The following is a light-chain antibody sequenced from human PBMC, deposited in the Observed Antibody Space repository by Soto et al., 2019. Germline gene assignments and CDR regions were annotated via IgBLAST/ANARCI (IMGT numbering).Light chain of an antibody. CDR3: SSYTTSNTQV. CDR1: SSDVGTYNY. Sequence: QSALTQPASVSGSPGQSITISCTGTSSDVGTYNYVSWYQHRPGKAPKLMIYDVSYRPSGVSNRFSGSKSANTASLTISGLQAEDEADYYCSSYTTSNTQVFGGGTKVTGL. V-gene: IGLV2-14*01. CDR2: DVS. J-gene: IGLJ3*02.